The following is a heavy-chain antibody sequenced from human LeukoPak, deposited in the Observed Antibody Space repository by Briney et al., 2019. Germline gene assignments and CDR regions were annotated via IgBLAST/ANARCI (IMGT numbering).Heavy chain of an antibody. CDR1: GYTVISYD. Sequence: ASVNVSCKASGYTVISYDINWVRQATGQGLEWVGWGNPNSGKTGYAQKFQGRVTMTRNNSISTAYMELSSLTSEDTAVYYCARGRFCSGGSCYTWVDPWGQGTLVTASS. D-gene: IGHD2-15*01. CDR2: GNPNSGKT. CDR3: ARGRFCSGGSCYTWVDP. V-gene: IGHV1-8*01. J-gene: IGHJ5*02.